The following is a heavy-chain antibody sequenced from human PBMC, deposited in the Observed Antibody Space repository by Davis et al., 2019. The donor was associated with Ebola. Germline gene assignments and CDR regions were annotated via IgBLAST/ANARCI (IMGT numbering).Heavy chain of an antibody. CDR2: INPSGGNT. Sequence: AASVKVSCKASGYIFTSYYMHWVRQAPGQGLEWMGIINPSGGNTSYAQKLQGRVTMTRDTSTSTAYMELRSLRSDDTAVYYCARGKWELLYFDYWGQGTLVTVSS. CDR1: GYIFTSYY. J-gene: IGHJ4*02. D-gene: IGHD1-26*01. CDR3: ARGKWELLYFDY. V-gene: IGHV1-46*01.